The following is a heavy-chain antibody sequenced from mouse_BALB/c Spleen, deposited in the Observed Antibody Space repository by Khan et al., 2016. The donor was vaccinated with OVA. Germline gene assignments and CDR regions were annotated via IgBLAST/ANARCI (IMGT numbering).Heavy chain of an antibody. Sequence: QVQLKQSGPGLVAPSQSLSITCTVSGFSLTGFGINWVRQPPGKGLDWLGMIWGDGSTDYNSVLKSRLSISKDNSKSQVFLKMNSLQTDDTARYYCARELRLGGFAYWGQGTLVTVSA. D-gene: IGHD1-2*01. V-gene: IGHV2-6-7*01. CDR1: GFSLTGFG. J-gene: IGHJ3*01. CDR3: ARELRLGGFAY. CDR2: IWGDGST.